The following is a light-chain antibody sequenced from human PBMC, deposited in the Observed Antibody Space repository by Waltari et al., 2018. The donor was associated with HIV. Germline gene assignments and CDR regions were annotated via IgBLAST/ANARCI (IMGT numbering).Light chain of an antibody. CDR2: DAS. CDR3: QQRGNWPWT. Sequence: EIVLTQSPATLSLSPGERATLSCRAGQNFNSYLAWYQQKPGQAPRLLIYDASNRATGIPARFSGSGSGTDCTLTISSLEPEDSAVYYCQQRGNWPWTFGQGTKVEIK. V-gene: IGKV3-11*01. CDR1: QNFNSY. J-gene: IGKJ1*01.